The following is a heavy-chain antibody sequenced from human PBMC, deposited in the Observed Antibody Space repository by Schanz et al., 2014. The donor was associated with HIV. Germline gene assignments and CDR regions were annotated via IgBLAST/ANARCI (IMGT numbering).Heavy chain of an antibody. CDR2: ITSSSSYI. V-gene: IGHV3-21*01. Sequence: EVQLVESGGGLVKPGGSLRLSCAASGFTFSRYSMNWVRQAPGKGLEWVASITSSSSYIYYADSVKGRFTISRDNAKNSVYLQMNSLRAEDTAVYYCAREYYSRNWNWFDPWGQGTLVTVSS. D-gene: IGHD6-13*01. CDR1: GFTFSRYS. J-gene: IGHJ5*02. CDR3: AREYYSRNWNWFDP.